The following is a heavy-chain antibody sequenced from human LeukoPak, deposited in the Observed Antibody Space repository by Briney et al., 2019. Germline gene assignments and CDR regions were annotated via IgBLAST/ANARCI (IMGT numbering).Heavy chain of an antibody. J-gene: IGHJ3*02. V-gene: IGHV1-69*04. Sequence: GASVKVSCKASGGSFSSYVITWVRQAPGQGLEWMGRIIPVLGVSNFAQKFQGRVTITAEKSTNTAHMELSSLRSEDTAVYYCARDLSLSPDIWGQGTMVTVSS. CDR3: ARDLSLSPDI. CDR2: IIPVLGVS. CDR1: GGSFSSYV. D-gene: IGHD2/OR15-2a*01.